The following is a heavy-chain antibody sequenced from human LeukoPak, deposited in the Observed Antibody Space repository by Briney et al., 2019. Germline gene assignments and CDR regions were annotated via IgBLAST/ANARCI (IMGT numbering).Heavy chain of an antibody. CDR2: ISYDGSNK. Sequence: PGGSLRLSCAASGFTFSSYGMHWVRQAPGKGLEWVAVISYDGSNKYYADSVKGRFTISRDNSKNTLYLQMNSLRAEDTAVYYCAKDSAIFGVVYGGTFDYWGQGTLVTVSS. J-gene: IGHJ4*02. D-gene: IGHD3-3*01. CDR1: GFTFSSYG. CDR3: AKDSAIFGVVYGGTFDY. V-gene: IGHV3-30*18.